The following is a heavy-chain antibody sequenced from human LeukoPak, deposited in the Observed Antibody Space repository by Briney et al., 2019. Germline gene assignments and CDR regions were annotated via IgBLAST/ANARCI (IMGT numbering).Heavy chain of an antibody. CDR1: GYTFTDFG. CDR3: ARGRMVRGWGRLNWFDP. D-gene: IGHD3-10*01. J-gene: IGHJ5*02. CDR2: INPNSGGT. V-gene: IGHV1-2*02. Sequence: ASVKVSCKTSGYTFTDFGINWVRQAPGQGLEWMGWINPNSGGTNYAQKFQGRVTMTRDTSISTAYMELSRLRSDDTAVYYCARGRMVRGWGRLNWFDPWGQGTLVTVSS.